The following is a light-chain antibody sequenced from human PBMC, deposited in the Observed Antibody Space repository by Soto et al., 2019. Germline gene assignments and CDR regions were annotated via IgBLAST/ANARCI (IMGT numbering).Light chain of an antibody. Sequence: DMVMTQSPLSLSVTPGEPASISCRSSQSLLHSNGYNSLDWYLQKPGQSPQLLIYLGSNRASGVPDRFSGSGSGTDFTLKISRVEAEDVGVYYCMQALQTPLAFGGGTKVEIK. CDR3: MQALQTPLA. CDR2: LGS. J-gene: IGKJ4*01. CDR1: QSLLHSNGYNS. V-gene: IGKV2-28*01.